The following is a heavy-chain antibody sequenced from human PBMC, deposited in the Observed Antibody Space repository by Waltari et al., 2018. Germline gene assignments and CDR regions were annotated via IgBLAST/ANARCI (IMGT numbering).Heavy chain of an antibody. Sequence: QLQLQESGPGLVKPSETLSLTCTVSGGSISSSSYYWGWIRQPPGKGLEWIGSIYYSGSTYYNPSLKSRVTISVDTSKNQFSLKLSSVTAADTAVYYCARGPSHYYYYYMDVWGKGTTVTISS. V-gene: IGHV4-39*07. J-gene: IGHJ6*03. CDR1: GGSISSSSYY. CDR3: ARGPSHYYYYYMDV. CDR2: IYYSGST.